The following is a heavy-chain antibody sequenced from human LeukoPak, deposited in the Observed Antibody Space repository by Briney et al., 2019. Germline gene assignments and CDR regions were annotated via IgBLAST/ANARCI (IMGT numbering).Heavy chain of an antibody. Sequence: ASVKVSCTASGYTFTGYYMHWVRQAPGQGLEWMGWINPNSGGTNYAQKFQGWVTMTRDTSISTAYMELSRLRSDDTAVYYCARDYSEANDAFDIWGQGTMVTVSS. V-gene: IGHV1-2*04. CDR3: ARDYSEANDAFDI. CDR2: INPNSGGT. CDR1: GYTFTGYY. J-gene: IGHJ3*02. D-gene: IGHD2-21*01.